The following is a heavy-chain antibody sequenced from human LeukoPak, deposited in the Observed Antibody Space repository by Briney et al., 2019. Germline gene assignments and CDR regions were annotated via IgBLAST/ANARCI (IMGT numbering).Heavy chain of an antibody. J-gene: IGHJ4*02. V-gene: IGHV3-30-3*01. CDR1: GFTFTDYA. D-gene: IGHD1-26*01. CDR3: AREYYSGNYYVFDY. CDR2: ISYDGDHK. Sequence: PGASLRLSCAASGFTFTDYAIHWVRQAPGKGLEWVAVISYDGDHKYYPHSVKGRFTISRDNSKNTVYLQMNSLRVEDTAVYFCAREYYSGNYYVFDYWGQGTLVTVSS.